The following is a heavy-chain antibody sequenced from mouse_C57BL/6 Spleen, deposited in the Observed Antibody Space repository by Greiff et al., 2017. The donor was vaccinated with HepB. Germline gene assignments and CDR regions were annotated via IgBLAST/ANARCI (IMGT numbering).Heavy chain of an antibody. CDR3: VREDSSGYNDY. J-gene: IGHJ2*01. V-gene: IGHV3-6*01. CDR1: GYSITSGYY. D-gene: IGHD3-2*02. CDR2: ISYDGSN. Sequence: EVQLQESGPGLVKPSQSLSLTCSVTGYSITSGYYWNWIRQFPGNKLEWMGYISYDGSNNYNPSLKNRISITRDTSKNQFFLKLNSVTTEDTATYYCVREDSSGYNDYWGQGTTLTVSS.